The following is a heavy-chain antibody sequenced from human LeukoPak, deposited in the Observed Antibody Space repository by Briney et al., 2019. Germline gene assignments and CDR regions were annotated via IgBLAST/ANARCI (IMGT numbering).Heavy chain of an antibody. J-gene: IGHJ4*02. Sequence: GGSLRLSCAASDFSFSDAWMNWVRQAPGKGLEWVGHIRSKADGGTPDYIAPVKGRFTISRDDSKDTLYLQMNSLNTEDTAMYYCTTRSPARYCSDGACYSSADYWGQGTLVTVSS. CDR2: IRSKADGGTP. V-gene: IGHV3-15*07. CDR3: TTRSPARYCSDGACYSSADY. D-gene: IGHD2-15*01. CDR1: DFSFSDAW.